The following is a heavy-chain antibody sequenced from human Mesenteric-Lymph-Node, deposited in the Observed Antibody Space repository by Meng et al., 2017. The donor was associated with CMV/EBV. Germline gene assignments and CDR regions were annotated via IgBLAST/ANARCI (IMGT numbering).Heavy chain of an antibody. Sequence: SVKVSCKASGGTFSSYTISWVRQAPGQGLEWMGRIIPILGIANYAQKFQGRVTITADKSTSTAYMELSSLRSEDTAVYYCARDSPLIVVVPAAIANGLDVWGQGTTVTVSS. CDR1: GGTFSSYT. CDR3: ARDSPLIVVVPAAIANGLDV. J-gene: IGHJ6*02. CDR2: IIPILGIA. D-gene: IGHD2-2*01. V-gene: IGHV1-69*04.